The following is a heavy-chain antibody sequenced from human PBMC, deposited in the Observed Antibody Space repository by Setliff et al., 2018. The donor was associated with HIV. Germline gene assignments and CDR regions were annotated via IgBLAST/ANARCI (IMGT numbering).Heavy chain of an antibody. D-gene: IGHD5-18*01. J-gene: IGHJ4*02. V-gene: IGHV3-48*04. Sequence: PGGSLRLSCVASGFTFSTHSMSWVRQAPGKGLEWISYISFSSSVIYYADSVKGRFTISRDNAKNSLYLQMNSLRAEDTAVYYCAKDGYSYGSSSYFDYWGQGTLVTVSS. CDR2: ISFSSSVI. CDR1: GFTFSTHS. CDR3: AKDGYSYGSSSYFDY.